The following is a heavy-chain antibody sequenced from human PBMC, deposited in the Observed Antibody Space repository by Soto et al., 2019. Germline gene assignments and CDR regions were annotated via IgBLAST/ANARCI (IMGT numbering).Heavy chain of an antibody. CDR3: AGAPNWDYFDF. Sequence: PSETLSLTCTVSGGSISSYYWSWIRQPPGKGLEWIGYIYYSGSTNYNPSLKSRVTISVDTSKNQFSLNLSSVTAADTAVYYCAGAPNWDYFDFWGLGTLVTVSS. V-gene: IGHV4-59*01. J-gene: IGHJ4*02. CDR2: IYYSGST. CDR1: GGSISSYY. D-gene: IGHD7-27*01.